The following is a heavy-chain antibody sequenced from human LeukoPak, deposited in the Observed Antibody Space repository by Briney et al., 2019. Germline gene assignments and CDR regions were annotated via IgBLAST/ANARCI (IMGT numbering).Heavy chain of an antibody. D-gene: IGHD3-22*01. V-gene: IGHV4-34*01. J-gene: IGHJ4*02. Sequence: SETLSLTCAVYGGSFSGYYWSWIRQPPGKGVEWIGEINHSGSTNYSPSLKSRVTISVDTSKNQFSLKLSSVTAADTAVYYCARAGDSSGYCDSWGQGTLVTVSS. CDR1: GGSFSGYY. CDR2: INHSGST. CDR3: ARAGDSSGYCDS.